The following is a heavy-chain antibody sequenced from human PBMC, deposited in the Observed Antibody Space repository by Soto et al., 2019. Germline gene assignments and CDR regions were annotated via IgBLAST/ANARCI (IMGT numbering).Heavy chain of an antibody. CDR3: VRGGCSHDS. Sequence: QVQLQESGPGLVKPSETLSLICTVSGGSISNNYWSWIRQSPGKGLEWIGYIYYSGSTNYNPSLKSRVTISVDTSKNQFSLKLYSVTAADTAVYYCVRGGCSHDSWGQGTLVTVSS. D-gene: IGHD6-19*01. V-gene: IGHV4-59*01. CDR2: IYYSGST. CDR1: GGSISNNY. J-gene: IGHJ4*02.